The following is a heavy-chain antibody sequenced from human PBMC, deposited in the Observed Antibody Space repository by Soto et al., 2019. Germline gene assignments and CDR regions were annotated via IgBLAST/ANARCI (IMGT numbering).Heavy chain of an antibody. V-gene: IGHV4-34*01. D-gene: IGHD3-9*01. CDR3: ARGNVRHYDILTGYYTAAFDI. Sequence: SETLSLTCAVYGGSFSGYYWSWIRQPPGKGLEWIGEINHSGSTNYTPSLKSRVTISVDTSKNQFSLKLSSVTAADTAVYYCARGNVRHYDILTGYYTAAFDIWGQGTMVTVSS. J-gene: IGHJ3*02. CDR2: INHSGST. CDR1: GGSFSGYY.